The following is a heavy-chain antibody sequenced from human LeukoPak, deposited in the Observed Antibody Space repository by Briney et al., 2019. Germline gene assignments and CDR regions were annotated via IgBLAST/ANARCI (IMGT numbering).Heavy chain of an antibody. CDR2: IYSGGST. Sequence: PGGSLRLSCAASGFIVSSNYMSWVRQAPGKGLEWVSVIYSGGSTYYTDSVKGRFTISRDNSKNTLYLQMNSLRDEDTAVYYCARESDYVWGGSGYWGQGTLVTVSS. J-gene: IGHJ4*02. CDR3: ARESDYVWGGSGY. D-gene: IGHD3-16*01. CDR1: GFIVSSNY. V-gene: IGHV3-53*01.